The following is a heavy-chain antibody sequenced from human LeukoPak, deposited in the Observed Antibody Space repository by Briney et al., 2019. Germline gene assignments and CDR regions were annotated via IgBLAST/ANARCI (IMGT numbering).Heavy chain of an antibody. CDR1: GFTFSSYA. V-gene: IGHV3-30*04. D-gene: IGHD3-10*01. Sequence: GGSLRLSCAAPGFTFSSYAMHWVRQAPGKGLEWVAVISYDGSNKYYADSVKGRFTISRDNSKNTLYLQMNSLRAEDTAVYYCARSGVPYVFDGFDIWGQGTMVTVSS. CDR3: ARSGVPYVFDGFDI. CDR2: ISYDGSNK. J-gene: IGHJ3*02.